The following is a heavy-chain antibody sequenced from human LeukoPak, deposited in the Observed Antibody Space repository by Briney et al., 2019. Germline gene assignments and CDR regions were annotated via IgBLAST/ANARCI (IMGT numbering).Heavy chain of an antibody. J-gene: IGHJ4*02. D-gene: IGHD5-24*01. CDR3: AKVAEMATIGGPDY. CDR1: GFTFSSYG. CDR2: ISGSGGST. V-gene: IGHV3-23*01. Sequence: GGSLRLSCAASGFTFSSYGMSWVRQAPGKGLEWVSAISGSGGSTYYADSVKGRFTISRDNSKKTLYLQMNSLRAEDTAVYYCAKVAEMATIGGPDYWGQGTLVTVSS.